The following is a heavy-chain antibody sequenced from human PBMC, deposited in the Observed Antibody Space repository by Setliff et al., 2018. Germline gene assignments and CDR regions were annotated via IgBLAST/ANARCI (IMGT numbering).Heavy chain of an antibody. Sequence: GGSLRLSCAASGFTFSRFWMNWVRQAPGKGLEWVSSINWNGDRTGYADSVKGRFTISRDNAKNSLYLQMNRLRAEDTALYYCAKDRSRDYDDSSGYDHWGQGTLVTVSS. V-gene: IGHV3-20*04. CDR2: INWNGDRT. D-gene: IGHD3-22*01. J-gene: IGHJ4*02. CDR3: AKDRSRDYDDSSGYDH. CDR1: GFTFSRFW.